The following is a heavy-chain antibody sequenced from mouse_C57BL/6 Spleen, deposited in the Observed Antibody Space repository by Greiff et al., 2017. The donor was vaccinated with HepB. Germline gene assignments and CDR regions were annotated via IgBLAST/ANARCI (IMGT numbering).Heavy chain of an antibody. J-gene: IGHJ2*01. CDR1: GFTFSSYA. D-gene: IGHD1-1*01. CDR3: ARETTVVPFDY. V-gene: IGHV5-4*01. CDR2: ISDGGSYT. Sequence: EVQLQESGGGLVKPGGSLKLSCAASGFTFSSYAMSWVRQTPEKRLEWVATISDGGSYTYYPDNVKGRFTISRDNAKNNLYLQMSHLKSEDTAMYYCARETTVVPFDYWGQGTTLTVSS.